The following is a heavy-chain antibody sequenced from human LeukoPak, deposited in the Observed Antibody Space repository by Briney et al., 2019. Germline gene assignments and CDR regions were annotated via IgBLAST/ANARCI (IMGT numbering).Heavy chain of an antibody. J-gene: IGHJ4*02. CDR2: IYYSGST. D-gene: IGHD5-24*01. V-gene: IGHV4-59*08. CDR3: ARLGRDGYNRREFDY. Sequence: SETLSLTCTVSGGSISTDYWSWIRQPPGKGLEWIGYIYYSGSTNYNPSLKSRVAISLDTSKNQFSLNLSSVTAADTAVYYCARLGRDGYNRREFDYWGQGTLVTVSS. CDR1: GGSISTDY.